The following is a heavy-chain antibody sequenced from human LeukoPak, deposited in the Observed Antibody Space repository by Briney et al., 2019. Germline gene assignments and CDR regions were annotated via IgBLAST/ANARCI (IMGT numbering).Heavy chain of an antibody. CDR2: INWNGGST. CDR1: GFTFDDYG. CDR3: ARDLVTMVRGVIITLFDY. D-gene: IGHD3-10*01. J-gene: IGHJ4*02. V-gene: IGHV3-20*04. Sequence: PGGSLRLSCAASGFTFDDYGMSWVRQAPGKGLEWVSGINWNGGSTGYADSVKGRFTISRDNAKNSLYLQMNGLRAEDTAVYYCARDLVTMVRGVIITLFDYWGQGTLVTVSS.